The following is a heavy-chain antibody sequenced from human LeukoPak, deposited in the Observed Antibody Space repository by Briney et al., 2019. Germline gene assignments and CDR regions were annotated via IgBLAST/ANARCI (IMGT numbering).Heavy chain of an antibody. J-gene: IGHJ3*02. CDR2: IYTSGST. CDR1: GGAISSYY. Sequence: TSETLSLTCTVSGGAISSYYWSWIRQPAGKGLEWIGRIYTSGSTNYNPSLKSRVTMSVDTSKNQFSLKLSSVTAADTAVYYCARVGRYSGSYGAFDIWGQGTMVTVSS. V-gene: IGHV4-4*07. D-gene: IGHD1-26*01. CDR3: ARVGRYSGSYGAFDI.